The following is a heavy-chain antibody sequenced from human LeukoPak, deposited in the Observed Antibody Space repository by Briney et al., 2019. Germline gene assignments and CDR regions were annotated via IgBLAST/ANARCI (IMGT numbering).Heavy chain of an antibody. CDR1: GGTFSSYA. Sequence: ASVKVSCTASGGTFSSYAISWVRQAPGQGLEWMGRIIPIFGIANYAQKFQGRVTITADKSTSTAYMELSSLRSEDMAVYYCARDGGTQHYWGQGTLVTVSS. V-gene: IGHV1-69*04. D-gene: IGHD3-16*01. CDR2: IIPIFGIA. CDR3: ARDGGTQHY. J-gene: IGHJ4*02.